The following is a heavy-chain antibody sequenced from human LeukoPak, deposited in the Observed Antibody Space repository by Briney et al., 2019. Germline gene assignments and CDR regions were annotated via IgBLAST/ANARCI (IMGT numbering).Heavy chain of an antibody. Sequence: PSETLSLTCAVYGGSFSGYYWSWIRQPPGEGLEWIGEINHSGSTNYNPSLKSRVTISVDTSKNQFSLKLSSVTAADTAVYYCARPRITMVRGYGMDVWGKGTTVTVSS. CDR1: GGSFSGYY. V-gene: IGHV4-34*01. CDR3: ARPRITMVRGYGMDV. D-gene: IGHD3-10*01. CDR2: INHSGST. J-gene: IGHJ6*04.